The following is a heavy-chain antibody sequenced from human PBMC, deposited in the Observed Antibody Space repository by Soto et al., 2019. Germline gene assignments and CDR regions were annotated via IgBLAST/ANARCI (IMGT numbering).Heavy chain of an antibody. J-gene: IGHJ4*02. Sequence: ASVKVSCNASGSTFTSYAMHWVRQAPGQRLEWMGWINAGNGNTKYSQKFQGRVTITRDTSASTAYMELSSLRSEDTAVYYCAGEGAAAGFDYWGQGTLVTVSS. CDR3: AGEGAAAGFDY. CDR2: INAGNGNT. D-gene: IGHD6-13*01. V-gene: IGHV1-3*01. CDR1: GSTFTSYA.